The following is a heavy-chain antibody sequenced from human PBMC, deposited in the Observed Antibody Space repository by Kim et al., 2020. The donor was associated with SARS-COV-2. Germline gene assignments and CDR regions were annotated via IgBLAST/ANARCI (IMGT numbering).Heavy chain of an antibody. J-gene: IGHJ6*02. V-gene: IGHV3-21*01. Sequence: GGSLRLSCAASGFTFSSYSMNWVRQAPGKGLEWVSSISSSSSYIYYADSVKGRFTISRDNAKNSLYLQMNSLRAEDTAVYYCARRGVTTYYYYYGMDVWGQGTTVTVSS. CDR1: GFTFSSYS. D-gene: IGHD4-17*01. CDR2: ISSSSSYI. CDR3: ARRGVTTYYYYYGMDV.